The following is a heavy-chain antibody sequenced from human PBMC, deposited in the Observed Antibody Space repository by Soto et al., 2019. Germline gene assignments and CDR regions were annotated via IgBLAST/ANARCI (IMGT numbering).Heavy chain of an antibody. CDR2: IYYNGRT. D-gene: IGHD5-12*01. Sequence: TLSLTCTVSGGSISSGDYYWSWLRQPPGKGLEWIGYIYYNGRTYYSPSLTSRASISIDASKNQLSLKLTSVTAADAAVYYCARDRYSGYDFGYWGQGALVTVSP. J-gene: IGHJ4*02. V-gene: IGHV4-30-4*01. CDR1: GGSISSGDYY. CDR3: ARDRYSGYDFGY.